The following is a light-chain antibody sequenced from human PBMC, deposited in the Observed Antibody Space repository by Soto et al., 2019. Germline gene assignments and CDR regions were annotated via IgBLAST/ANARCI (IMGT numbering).Light chain of an antibody. V-gene: IGKV3-20*01. J-gene: IGKJ1*01. CDR1: QSVSSSY. CDR2: GAS. Sequence: EVVMTQSPATLSASPGERATLSCRASQSVSSSYLAWYQQKPGQAPRLLIYGASSRATGIPDRFSGSGSGTDFTLTISRLEPEDFAVYYCQQYGSPPQTFGQGTKV. CDR3: QQYGSPPQT.